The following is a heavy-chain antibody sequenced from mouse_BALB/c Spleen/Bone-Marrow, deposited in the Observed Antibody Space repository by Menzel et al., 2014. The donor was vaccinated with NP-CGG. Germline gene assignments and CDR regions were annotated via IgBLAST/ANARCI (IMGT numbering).Heavy chain of an antibody. CDR1: GFDFSRYW. CDR2: INPDSSTI. CDR3: ARLDYSGYLNY. D-gene: IGHD1-1*01. J-gene: IGHJ2*01. Sequence: EVKLEESGGGLVQPGGSLKLSCAASGFDFSRYWMSWVRQAPGKGLEWIGEINPDSSTINYTPSLKDKFIISRDNAKNTLYLRLNKVRSEDTALYYCARLDYSGYLNYWGQGTTLTVSS. V-gene: IGHV4-1*02.